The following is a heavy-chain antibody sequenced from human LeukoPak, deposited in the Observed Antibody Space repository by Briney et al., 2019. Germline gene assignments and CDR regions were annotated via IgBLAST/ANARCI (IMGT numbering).Heavy chain of an antibody. CDR2: IYYSGST. J-gene: IGHJ3*02. CDR1: GGSISSSNYY. CDR3: ARPASSGYYGYGVGAFDI. D-gene: IGHD3-22*01. Sequence: PSETLSLTCTVSGGSISSSNYYWDWIRQPPGKGLEWIGNIYYSGSTYYNPSLKSRVTISVDTSKNQFSLKLSSVTAADTAVYYCARPASSGYYGYGVGAFDIWGQGTMVTVSS. V-gene: IGHV4-39*07.